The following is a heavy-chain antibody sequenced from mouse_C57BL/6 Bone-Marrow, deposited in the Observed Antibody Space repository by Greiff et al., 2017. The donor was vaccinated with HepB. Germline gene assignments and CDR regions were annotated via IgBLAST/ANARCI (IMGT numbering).Heavy chain of an antibody. CDR3: ARKEGPMDY. D-gene: IGHD3-3*01. CDR2: INPYNGGT. V-gene: IGHV1-19*01. J-gene: IGHJ4*01. Sequence: EVQVVESGPVLVKPGASVKMSCKASGYTFTDYYMNWVKQSHGKSLEWIGVINPYNGGTSYNQKFKGKATLTVDKSSSTAYMELNSLTSEDSAVYYCARKEGPMDYWGQGTSVTVSS. CDR1: GYTFTDYY.